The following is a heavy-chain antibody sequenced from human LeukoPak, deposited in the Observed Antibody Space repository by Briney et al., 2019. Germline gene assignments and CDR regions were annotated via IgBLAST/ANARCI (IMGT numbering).Heavy chain of an antibody. Sequence: ASVKVSCKASGYTFTSYDINWVRQATGQGLEWMGWMNPNSGNTGYAQKFQGRVTMTRDTSTSTVYMELSSLRSEDTAVYYCARDSPRGYSYGYPHWYFDLWGRGTLVTVSS. J-gene: IGHJ2*01. CDR2: MNPNSGNT. CDR3: ARDSPRGYSYGYPHWYFDL. D-gene: IGHD5-18*01. CDR1: GYTFTSYD. V-gene: IGHV1-8*01.